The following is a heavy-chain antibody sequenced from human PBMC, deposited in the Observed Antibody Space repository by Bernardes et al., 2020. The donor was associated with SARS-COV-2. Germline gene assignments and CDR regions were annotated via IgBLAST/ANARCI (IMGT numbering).Heavy chain of an antibody. J-gene: IGHJ2*01. CDR3: ARDLTLFHDILTGYYIPWYFDL. Sequence: GGSLRLSCAASGFTFSSYSMNWVRQAPGKGLEWVSSISSSSSYIYYADSVKGRFTISRDNAKNSLYLQMNSLRAEDTAVYYCARDLTLFHDILTGYYIPWYFDLWGRGTLVTVSS. CDR2: ISSSSSYI. D-gene: IGHD3-9*01. V-gene: IGHV3-21*01. CDR1: GFTFSSYS.